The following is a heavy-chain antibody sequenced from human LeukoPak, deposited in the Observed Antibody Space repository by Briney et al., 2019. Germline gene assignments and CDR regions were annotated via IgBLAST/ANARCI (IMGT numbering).Heavy chain of an antibody. CDR2: IYTSGST. D-gene: IGHD5-24*01. CDR1: GGSISSGSYY. CDR3: ARGMAAHREDWFDP. V-gene: IGHV4-61*02. J-gene: IGHJ5*02. Sequence: PSQTLSLTCTVPGGSISSGSYYWSWIRQPAGKGLEWIGRIYTSGSTNYNPSLKSRVTISVDTSKNQLSLKLSSVTAADTAVYYCARGMAAHREDWFDPWGQGTLVTVSS.